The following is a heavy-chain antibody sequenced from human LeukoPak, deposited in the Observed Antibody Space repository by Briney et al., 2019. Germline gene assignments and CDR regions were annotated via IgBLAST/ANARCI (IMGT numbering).Heavy chain of an antibody. Sequence: SETLSLTCAVSGDSVSSSNYYWSWIRQPPGKGLEWIGYIYYGGNTDYNPSLQSRVTISVDTSRSQFSLKLSSVTAADTAVYYCARLTRRSGNYFDYWGQGTLVTVSS. CDR2: IYYGGNT. D-gene: IGHD1-1*01. J-gene: IGHJ4*02. CDR3: ARLTRRSGNYFDY. V-gene: IGHV4-61*01. CDR1: GDSVSSSNYY.